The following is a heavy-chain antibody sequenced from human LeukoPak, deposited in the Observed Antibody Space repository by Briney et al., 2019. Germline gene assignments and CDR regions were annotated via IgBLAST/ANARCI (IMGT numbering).Heavy chain of an antibody. CDR2: IYYIGNT. Sequence: SETLSLTCTVSGGSISSYYWTWIRQPPGKGLEWIGYIYYIGNTNYNPSLKSRVTISVDTSKNQFSLKLSSVTAADTAVYYCARNRGMSGVWGQGTLVTVSS. D-gene: IGHD3-16*01. V-gene: IGHV4-59*01. CDR1: GGSISSYY. CDR3: ARNRGMSGV. J-gene: IGHJ4*02.